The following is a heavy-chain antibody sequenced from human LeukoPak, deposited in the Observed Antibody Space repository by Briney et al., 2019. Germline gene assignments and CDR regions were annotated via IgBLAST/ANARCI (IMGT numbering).Heavy chain of an antibody. J-gene: IGHJ4*02. Sequence: AESLRLSCTASGFTFSSIAMSWVRMAPGKGLERVSISNYSGGYTNYADSVKGRFTISRDNSKNTLYLQMNSLTAGDTALYYCAKFRGGTSPNYYFDYWGQGTLVTVPS. CDR2: SNYSGGYT. CDR1: GFTFSSIA. CDR3: AKFRGGTSPNYYFDY. V-gene: IGHV3-23*01. D-gene: IGHD3-10*01.